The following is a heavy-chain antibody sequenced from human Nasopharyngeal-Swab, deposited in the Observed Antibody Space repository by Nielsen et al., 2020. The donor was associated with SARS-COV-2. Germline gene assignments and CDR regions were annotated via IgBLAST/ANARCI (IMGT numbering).Heavy chain of an antibody. CDR2: LWHDGSNV. Sequence: GESLKISCAASGFSFSTYGMHWVRQAPGKGPEWVAGLWHDGSNVGYADSVKGRFSISRDNSKNTLYLQMNSLRAEDTAMYYCARDLVRVWSYVGPLDYWGQGTLVTVSS. J-gene: IGHJ4*02. CDR3: ARDLVRVWSYVGPLDY. D-gene: IGHD4-23*01. CDR1: GFSFSTYG. V-gene: IGHV3-33*01.